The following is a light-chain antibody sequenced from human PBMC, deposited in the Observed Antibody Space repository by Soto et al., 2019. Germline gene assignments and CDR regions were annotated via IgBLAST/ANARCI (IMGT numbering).Light chain of an antibody. V-gene: IGLV1-40*01. CDR2: GNT. J-gene: IGLJ2*01. Sequence: QSVLTQPPSLSGPPGKRVTIPCTGSSSNIGAGYDVHWYQQLPGRAPKLLIYGNTKRPSGVPDRFSGSKSGTSASLAITGLQAEDEADYYCLSFDSSLSVVFGGGTKLTVL. CDR3: LSFDSSLSVV. CDR1: SSNIGAGYD.